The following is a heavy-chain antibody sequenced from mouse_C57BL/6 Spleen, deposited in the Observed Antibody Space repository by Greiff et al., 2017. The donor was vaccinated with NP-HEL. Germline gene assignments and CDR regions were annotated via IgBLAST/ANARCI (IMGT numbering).Heavy chain of an antibody. J-gene: IGHJ1*03. CDR2: IDPSDSET. CDR1: GYTFTSYW. CDR3: ARGGGSSYPWYFDV. V-gene: IGHV1-52*01. Sequence: PLPQPGAELVRPGSSVKLSCKASGYTFTSYWMHWVKQRPIQGLEWIGNIDPSDSETHYNQKFKDKATLTVDKSSSTAYMQLSSLTSEDSAVYYCARGGGSSYPWYFDVWGTGTTVTVSS. D-gene: IGHD1-1*01.